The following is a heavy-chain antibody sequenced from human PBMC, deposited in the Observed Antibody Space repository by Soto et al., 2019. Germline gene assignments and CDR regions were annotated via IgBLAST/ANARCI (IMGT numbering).Heavy chain of an antibody. CDR2: IYPGDSDT. V-gene: IGHV5-51*01. Sequence: GESLKISCKGSGYSFTSYWFGWVRQMPGKGLEWMGIIYPGDSDTRYSPSFQGQVTISADKSISTAYLQWSSLKASDTAMYYCARWGGDYCSSTSCYLGRHGDHPDAFDIWGQGTMVTVSS. D-gene: IGHD2-2*01. CDR3: ARWGGDYCSSTSCYLGRHGDHPDAFDI. J-gene: IGHJ3*02. CDR1: GYSFTSYW.